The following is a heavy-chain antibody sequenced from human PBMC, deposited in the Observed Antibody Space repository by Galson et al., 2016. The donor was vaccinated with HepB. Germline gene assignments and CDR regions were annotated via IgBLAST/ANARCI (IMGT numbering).Heavy chain of an antibody. Sequence: SETLSLTCTVSGGSVSNPSCFWGWVRQPPGKGLEWIGLIYYSGDTHYSPSLERRVTMSVDTSKNQFSLKLTSVTVADTSLYFCARSSASRNGYFDYWGRGALVTVSS. CDR3: ARSSASRNGYFDY. CDR2: IYYSGDT. J-gene: IGHJ4*01. D-gene: IGHD2-8*01. CDR1: GGSVSNPSCF. V-gene: IGHV4-39*01.